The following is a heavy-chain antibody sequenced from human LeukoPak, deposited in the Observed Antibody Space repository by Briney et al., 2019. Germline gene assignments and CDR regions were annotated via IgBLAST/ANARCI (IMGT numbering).Heavy chain of an antibody. D-gene: IGHD6-13*01. CDR1: GGSIRSYY. CDR3: ARRSSWSYYFDY. Sequence: SETLSLTCSVSGGSIRSYYWSWIRQPPGKGLEWIGYIYYSGGTNYNPSLKSRLTISVDTSKNQFSLKLSSVTAADTAVYYCARRSSWSYYFDYWGQGTLVTVSS. J-gene: IGHJ4*02. CDR2: IYYSGGT. V-gene: IGHV4-59*01.